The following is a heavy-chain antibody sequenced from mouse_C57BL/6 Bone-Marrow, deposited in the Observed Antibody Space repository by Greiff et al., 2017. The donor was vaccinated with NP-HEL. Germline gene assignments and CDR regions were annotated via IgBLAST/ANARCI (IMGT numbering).Heavy chain of an antibody. CDR2: INPSTGGT. CDR3: AWDDY. D-gene: IGHD4-1*01. J-gene: IGHJ2*01. CDR1: GYSFTGYY. Sequence: EVQLQQSGPELVKPGASVKISCKASGYSFTGYYMNWVKQSPEKSLEWIGEINPSTGGTTYNQKFKAKATLTVDKSSSTAYMQLKSLTSEDSAVYYCAWDDYWGQGTTLTVSS. V-gene: IGHV1-42*01.